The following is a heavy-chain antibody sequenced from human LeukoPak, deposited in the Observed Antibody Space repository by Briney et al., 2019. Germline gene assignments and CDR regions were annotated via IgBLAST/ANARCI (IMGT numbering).Heavy chain of an antibody. V-gene: IGHV3-23*01. J-gene: IGHJ4*02. CDR2: ISGSGGKT. CDR1: GFTFSTYA. CDR3: ARDPEHYGSGSYLDY. D-gene: IGHD3-10*01. Sequence: GGSLRLSCAVSGFTFSTYAMSWVRQAPGKGLEWVSAISGSGGKTYYADSVKGRFTISRDSSKNTVYLEMNSLRGEDTAVYYCARDPEHYGSGSYLDYWGQGSLVTVSS.